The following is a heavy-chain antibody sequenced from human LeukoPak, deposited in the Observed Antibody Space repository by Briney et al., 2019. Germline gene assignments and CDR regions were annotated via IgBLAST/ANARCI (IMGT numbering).Heavy chain of an antibody. D-gene: IGHD6-13*01. CDR2: ISSSGSTI. J-gene: IGHJ4*02. V-gene: IGHV3-48*03. Sequence: PGGSLRLSCAASGFTFSSYEMNWVRQALGKGLEWVSYISSSGSTIYYADSVKGRFTISRDNAKNSLYLQMNRLRAEDTAVYYCARIRIAAAGTSGDYWGQGTLVTVSS. CDR1: GFTFSSYE. CDR3: ARIRIAAAGTSGDY.